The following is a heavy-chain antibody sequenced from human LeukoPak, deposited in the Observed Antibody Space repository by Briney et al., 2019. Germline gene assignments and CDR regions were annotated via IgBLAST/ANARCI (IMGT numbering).Heavy chain of an antibody. J-gene: IGHJ4*02. Sequence: GGSLRLSCAASGIIVSRYWMTWVRQAPGKGLEWVADIKEDGSEKHYVDSVKGRFTISRDSAENSLYLQMNSLRAEDTAIYYCARDLGVCRGGTCYPVYDYWGEGIPVTVSS. V-gene: IGHV3-7*01. D-gene: IGHD2-15*01. CDR1: GIIVSRYW. CDR3: ARDLGVCRGGTCYPVYDY. CDR2: IKEDGSEK.